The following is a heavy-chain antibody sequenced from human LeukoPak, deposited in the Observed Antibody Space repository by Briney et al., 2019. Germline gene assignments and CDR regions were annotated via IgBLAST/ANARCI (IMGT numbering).Heavy chain of an antibody. Sequence: GGSLRLSCVASGFTFSSYSINWVRQAPGKGLEWVSSISSSSNYIYYADSVKGRFTISRDNAKNSLFLQMNSLKAEDTAIYYCARDPATVVTGHFDYWGQGTLVTVSS. CDR2: ISSSSNYI. CDR1: GFTFSSYS. J-gene: IGHJ4*02. CDR3: ARDPATVVTGHFDY. D-gene: IGHD4-23*01. V-gene: IGHV3-21*01.